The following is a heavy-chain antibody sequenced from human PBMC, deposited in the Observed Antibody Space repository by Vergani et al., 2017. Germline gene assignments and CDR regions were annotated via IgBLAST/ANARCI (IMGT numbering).Heavy chain of an antibody. D-gene: IGHD3-22*01. Sequence: VQLVESGGGLVKPGGSLRLSCAASGFTFSSYAMHWVRQAPGKGLEWVAVISYDGSNKYYADSVKGRFTISRDNSKNTLYLQMNSLRAEDTAVYYCAKWGYDTVEEGFQHWGQGTLVTVSS. V-gene: IGHV3-30*04. CDR3: AKWGYDTVEEGFQH. J-gene: IGHJ1*01. CDR1: GFTFSSYA. CDR2: ISYDGSNK.